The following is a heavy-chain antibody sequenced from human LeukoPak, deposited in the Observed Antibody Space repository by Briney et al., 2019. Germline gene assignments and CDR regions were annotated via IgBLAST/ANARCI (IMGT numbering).Heavy chain of an antibody. J-gene: IGHJ6*03. CDR1: GFTFSSYG. V-gene: IGHV3-30*18. Sequence: PGGSLRLSCAASGFTFSSYGMHWVRQAPGKGLEWVAVISYDGSNKYYADSVKGRFTISRDNSKNTLYLQMNSLRAEDTAVYYCAKDRRYYMDVWGKGTTVTVSS. D-gene: IGHD6-6*01. CDR2: ISYDGSNK. CDR3: AKDRRYYMDV.